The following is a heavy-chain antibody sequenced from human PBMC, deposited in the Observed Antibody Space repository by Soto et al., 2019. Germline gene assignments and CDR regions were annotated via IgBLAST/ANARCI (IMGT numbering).Heavy chain of an antibody. V-gene: IGHV3-23*01. CDR3: ATSSGYSSGWYRAGWFDP. J-gene: IGHJ5*02. CDR2: ISGSGGST. Sequence: GGSLRLSCSSSGFTFSSYAMSWVRQAPGKGLEWVSAISGSGGSTYYADSVKGRFTISRDNSKNTLYLQMNSLRAEDTAVYYCATSSGYSSGWYRAGWFDPWGQGTLVTVSS. D-gene: IGHD6-19*01. CDR1: GFTFSSYA.